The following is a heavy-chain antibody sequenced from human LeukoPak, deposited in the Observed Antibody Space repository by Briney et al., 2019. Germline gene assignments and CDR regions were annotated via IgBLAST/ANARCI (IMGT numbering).Heavy chain of an antibody. V-gene: IGHV3-33*01. Sequence: GGSLRLSCAASGFTFSNYGMHWVRQAPGKGLEWVAMIWYDGSNEFYADSVKGRFTISRDNAKNSLYLQMNSLRAEDTAVYYCARRYCSSSSCTLGYWGQGTLVTVSS. CDR2: IWYDGSNE. CDR3: ARRYCSSSSCTLGY. D-gene: IGHD2-2*01. J-gene: IGHJ4*02. CDR1: GFTFSNYG.